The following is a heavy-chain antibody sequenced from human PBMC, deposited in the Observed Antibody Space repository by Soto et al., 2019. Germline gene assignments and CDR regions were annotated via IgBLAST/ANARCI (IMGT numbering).Heavy chain of an antibody. V-gene: IGHV3-7*03. D-gene: IGHD2-8*01. CDR1: GFTFSSYS. J-gene: IGHJ1*01. CDR3: VYDVGGY. CDR2: IKHDGTLK. Sequence: GGSLRLSCAASGFTFSSYSMNWVRQAPGKGLEWVATIKHDGTLKFYLDSVRGRFTISTDNAKKSLFLQMNGLRVDDTAVYHCVYDVGGYWGQGTPVTVSS.